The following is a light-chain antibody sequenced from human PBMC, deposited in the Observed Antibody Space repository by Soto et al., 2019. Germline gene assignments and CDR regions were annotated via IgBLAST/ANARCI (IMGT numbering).Light chain of an antibody. CDR1: TSDIGAYNY. V-gene: IGLV2-8*01. CDR3: SSYAGSNNVV. J-gene: IGLJ2*01. CDR2: EVS. Sequence: QSALTQPPSASGSPGQSVTISCTGTTSDIGAYNYVSWYQQRPGKAPKLIIYEVSKRPSGVPDRFSGSKSGNTASLTVSGLQAEDEADYYCSSYAGSNNVVFGGGTKLTVL.